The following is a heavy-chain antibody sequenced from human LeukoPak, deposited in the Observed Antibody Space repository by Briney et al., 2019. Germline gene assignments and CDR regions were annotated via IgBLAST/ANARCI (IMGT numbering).Heavy chain of an antibody. CDR3: ARDWAYYYGSAGRFDP. D-gene: IGHD3-10*01. CDR2: ISAYNGNT. J-gene: IGHJ5*02. V-gene: IGHV1-18*01. CDR1: GYTFTSYG. Sequence: ASVRVSCKASGYTFTSYGISWVRQAPGQGLEWMGWISAYNGNTNYAQKLQGRVTMTTDTSTSTAYMELRSLRSDDTAVYYCARDWAYYYGSAGRFDPWGQGTLVTVSS.